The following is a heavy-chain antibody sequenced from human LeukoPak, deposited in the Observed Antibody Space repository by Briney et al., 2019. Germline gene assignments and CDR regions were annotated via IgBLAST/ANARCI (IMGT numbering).Heavy chain of an antibody. Sequence: SETLSLTCSVSGDSITNYYWNWIRQPAGKGLEWIGRIHISGITNYNPSLKSRVTMSVDTSKNQFSLKLSSVTAADTAVYYCARDQEYYYGSGHSWFDPWGQGTLVTVSS. J-gene: IGHJ5*02. CDR2: IHISGIT. CDR3: ARDQEYYYGSGHSWFDP. V-gene: IGHV4-4*07. CDR1: GDSITNYY. D-gene: IGHD3-10*01.